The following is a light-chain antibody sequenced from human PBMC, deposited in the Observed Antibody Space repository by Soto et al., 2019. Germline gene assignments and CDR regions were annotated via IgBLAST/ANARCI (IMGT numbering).Light chain of an antibody. Sequence: EIVLTQSPATLSLSPGERVTLSCRASQSLDNYLAWYQHKPGQAPRLLIYDASTRATDIPARFSGSGSGTDFTLTISSLEPEDFAVYYCQPRGHWPSFGGGTKVEIK. CDR1: QSLDNY. CDR2: DAS. V-gene: IGKV3-11*01. J-gene: IGKJ4*01. CDR3: QPRGHWPS.